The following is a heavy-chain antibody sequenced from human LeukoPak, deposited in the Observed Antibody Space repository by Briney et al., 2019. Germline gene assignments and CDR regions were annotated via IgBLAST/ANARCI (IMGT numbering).Heavy chain of an antibody. J-gene: IGHJ4*02. CDR3: ARHSGTYYAPLDY. D-gene: IGHD1-26*01. Sequence: PSETLSLTCTVSGGCISSGSYYWGWIRQPPGKGLEWIGNIFHSGSTYYNPSLKSRVTMSVDTSKNQFSLKLTSVTAADTAVYYCARHSGTYYAPLDYWGQGTLVTVSS. V-gene: IGHV4-39*01. CDR1: GGCISSGSYY. CDR2: IFHSGST.